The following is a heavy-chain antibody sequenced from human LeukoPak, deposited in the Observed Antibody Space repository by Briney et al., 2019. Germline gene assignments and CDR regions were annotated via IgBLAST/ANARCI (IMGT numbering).Heavy chain of an antibody. CDR2: IRYDGSKK. V-gene: IGHV3-30*02. D-gene: IGHD2-21*02. CDR1: GFSFSNYD. J-gene: IGHJ1*01. CDR3: AKEGLAYCGGDCYSRYFQH. Sequence: GGSLRLSCAASGFSFSNYDIHWVRQAPGKGLEWVARIRYDGSKKYFADSVKGRFTISRDNSKNTLYLQMNSLRAEDTAVYYCAKEGLAYCGGDCYSRYFQHWGQGTLVTVSS.